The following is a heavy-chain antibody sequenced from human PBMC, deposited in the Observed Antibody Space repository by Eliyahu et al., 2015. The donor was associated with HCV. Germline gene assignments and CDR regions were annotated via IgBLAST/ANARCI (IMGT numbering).Heavy chain of an antibody. V-gene: IGHV4-61*01. CDR1: GGSVSSGSYY. Sequence: QVQLQESGPGLVKPSETLSLPCTVSGGSVSSGSYYWSWIRQPPGKGLEWIGYIYYSGSTKYNPSLKSRVTISVDTSKNQFSLKLSSVTAADTAVYYCARVGYSYAAGSFDYWGQGTLVTVSS. CDR2: IYYSGST. D-gene: IGHD5-18*01. CDR3: ARVGYSYAAGSFDY. J-gene: IGHJ4*02.